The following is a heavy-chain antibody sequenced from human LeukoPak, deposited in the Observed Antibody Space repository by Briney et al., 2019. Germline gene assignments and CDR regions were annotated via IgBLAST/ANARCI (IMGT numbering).Heavy chain of an antibody. CDR1: GFTFSSYA. CDR3: ARTSGVITLVGTCDY. CDR2: ISYDGSNK. J-gene: IGHJ4*02. Sequence: PGGSLRLSCAASGFTFSSYAMHWVRQAPGKGLEWVAVISYDGSNKYYADSVKGRFAISRDNSKNTLYLQMNSLRAEDTAVYYCARTSGVITLVGTCDYWGQGTLVTVSS. D-gene: IGHD6-19*01. V-gene: IGHV3-30*09.